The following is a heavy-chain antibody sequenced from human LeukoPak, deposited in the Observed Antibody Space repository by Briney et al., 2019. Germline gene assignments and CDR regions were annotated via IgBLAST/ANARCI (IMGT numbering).Heavy chain of an antibody. CDR1: GDSISSSSYY. D-gene: IGHD1-26*01. CDR3: ARVGIVGARGAFDI. Sequence: SETLSLTCTVSGDSISSSSYYWSWIRQPAGKGLEWIGRIYTSGSTNYNPSLKSRVTMSVDTSKNQFSLKLSSVTAADTAVYYCARVGIVGARGAFDIWGQGTMVTVSS. V-gene: IGHV4-61*02. CDR2: IYTSGST. J-gene: IGHJ3*02.